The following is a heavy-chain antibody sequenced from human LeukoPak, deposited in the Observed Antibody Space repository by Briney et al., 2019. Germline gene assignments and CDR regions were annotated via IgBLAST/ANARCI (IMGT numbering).Heavy chain of an antibody. CDR2: IYYSKNT. J-gene: IGHJ4*02. CDR1: GGSISSSSAY. D-gene: IGHD5-18*01. CDR3: VSPRGFSYGYFDY. Sequence: SETLSLTCTVSGGSISSSSAYWGWIRQPPGKGLEWIGSIYYSKNTYYNPSLNSRVTISAATSKNQFCLTLGSVSATDPAVYYCVSPRGFSYGYFDYWGEGTLVTVSS. V-gene: IGHV4-39*01.